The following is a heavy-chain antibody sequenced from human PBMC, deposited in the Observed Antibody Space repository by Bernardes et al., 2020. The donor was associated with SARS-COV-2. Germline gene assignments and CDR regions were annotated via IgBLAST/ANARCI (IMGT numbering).Heavy chain of an antibody. J-gene: IGHJ3*02. D-gene: IGHD4-4*01. CDR2: INPNSGVT. CDR3: AREAALTTEYSNAFDI. CDR1: GYTFTGFY. Sequence: ASVKVSYKASGYTFTGFYMHWVRQAPGQGLEWMGWINPNSGVTNYGQKFQGRVTMTRDTSISTAYMELSRLRSDDTALYYCAREAALTTEYSNAFDIWGQGTMVTVSS. V-gene: IGHV1-2*02.